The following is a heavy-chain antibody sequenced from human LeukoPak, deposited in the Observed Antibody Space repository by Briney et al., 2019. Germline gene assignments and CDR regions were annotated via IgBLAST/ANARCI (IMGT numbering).Heavy chain of an antibody. CDR1: GFTFSSYS. CDR2: ISSSSSYI. D-gene: IGHD2-15*01. Sequence: GGSLRLSCAASGFTFSSYSINWVRQAQGKGLEGVSSISSSSSYIYYADSVKGRFTISRDNAKNSLYLHMNSLRAEDTAVYYCVRIQIHPPRYCSGGSCTIDYWGQGTLVTVSS. J-gene: IGHJ4*02. CDR3: VRIQIHPPRYCSGGSCTIDY. V-gene: IGHV3-21*01.